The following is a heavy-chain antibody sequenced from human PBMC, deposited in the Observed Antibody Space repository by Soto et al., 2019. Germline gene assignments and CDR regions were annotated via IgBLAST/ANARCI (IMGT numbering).Heavy chain of an antibody. CDR1: GFTFRNYA. D-gene: IGHD4-17*01. J-gene: IGHJ4*02. Sequence: PGGSLRLSCEASGFTFRNYAMSWVRQAPGKGLEWVSATSGSGGSTYYAGSVKGRFTISRDNSKSTVYLQMKSLRAEDTAVYYCASGFSGDYNSYWGQGNLVTVS. CDR2: TSGSGGST. V-gene: IGHV3-23*01. CDR3: ASGFSGDYNSY.